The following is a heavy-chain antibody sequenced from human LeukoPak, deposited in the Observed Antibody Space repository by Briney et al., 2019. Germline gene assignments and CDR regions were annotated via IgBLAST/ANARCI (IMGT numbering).Heavy chain of an antibody. CDR1: GFTVSSNS. J-gene: IGHJ4*02. CDR2: IYSGGNT. Sequence: GGSLRLSCAASGFTVSSNSMSWVRQAPGKGLEWVSIIYSGGNTYYADSVKGRFAISRDNSKNTLYLQMNSLRAEDTAVYYCARSPPKYSSSSHYFDYWGQGTLVTVSS. V-gene: IGHV3-53*01. CDR3: ARSPPKYSSSSHYFDY. D-gene: IGHD6-6*01.